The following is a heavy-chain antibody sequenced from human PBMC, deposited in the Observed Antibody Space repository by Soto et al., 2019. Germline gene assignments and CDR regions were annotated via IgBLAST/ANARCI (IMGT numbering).Heavy chain of an antibody. J-gene: IGHJ6*02. CDR2: IMPIFRAP. D-gene: IGHD2-15*01. V-gene: IGHV1-69*12. Sequence: QVQLVQSGAEVKKPGSSVKVSCKASGGAFSDYAFSWVRQAPGKGLEWLGGIMPIFRAPDYAQKFQGRVTITADELTRTAYMEMNSLRSEDTAVYYCASWLKGPDIGNYYYGMDVWGQGTTVTVS. CDR3: ASWLKGPDIGNYYYGMDV. CDR1: GGAFSDYA.